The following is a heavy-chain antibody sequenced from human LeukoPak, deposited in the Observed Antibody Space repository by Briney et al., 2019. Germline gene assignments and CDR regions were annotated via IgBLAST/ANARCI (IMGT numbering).Heavy chain of an antibody. CDR2: ISWNSGDI. CDR3: AKAALPTMMLVGRYRYYDR. CDR1: GFTFDDYD. J-gene: IGHJ2*01. D-gene: IGHD3-22*01. V-gene: IGHV3-9*01. Sequence: PGGSLRLSCAASGFTFDDYDMHWVRHAPGKGLEWVSGISWNSGDIAYADYVKGRFTISRDNAKNSLYLQMNSLRAQDTALYYGAKAALPTMMLVGRYRYYDRWGRGTLVTDSS.